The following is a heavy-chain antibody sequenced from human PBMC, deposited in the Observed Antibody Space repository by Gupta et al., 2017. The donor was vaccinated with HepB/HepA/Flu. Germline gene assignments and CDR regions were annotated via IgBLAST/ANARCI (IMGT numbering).Heavy chain of an antibody. Sequence: QVQLQQWGAGLLKPSETLSLTCAVYGGSFSGYYWSWIRQPPGKGLEWIGEINHSGSTNYNPSHKSRVTISVDTSKNQFSLKLSSVTAADTAVYYWGRAVRRERRFFVVVPAAETTWFDPWGQGTLVTVSS. D-gene: IGHD2-2*01. CDR1: GGSFSGYY. CDR2: INHSGST. J-gene: IGHJ5*02. V-gene: IGHV4-34*01. CDR3: GRAVRRERRFFVVVPAAETTWFDP.